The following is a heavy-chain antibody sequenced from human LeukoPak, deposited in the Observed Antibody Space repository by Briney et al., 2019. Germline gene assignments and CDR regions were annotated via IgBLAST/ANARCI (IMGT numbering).Heavy chain of an antibody. J-gene: IGHJ4*02. D-gene: IGHD5-18*01. V-gene: IGHV4-59*01. Sequence: SETLSLTCTVSGGSISSYHWSWIRQPPGKGLEWIGYIYYSGRTNYNPSLESRVTMSVDMSKNQFSLKLSSVTAADTAVYYCARSTGYSYGFGYFDYWGQGTLVTVSS. CDR3: ARSTGYSYGFGYFDY. CDR2: IYYSGRT. CDR1: GGSISSYH.